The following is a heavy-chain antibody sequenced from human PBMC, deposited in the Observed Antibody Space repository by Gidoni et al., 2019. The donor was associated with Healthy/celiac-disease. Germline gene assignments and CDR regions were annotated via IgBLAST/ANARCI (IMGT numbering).Heavy chain of an antibody. CDR3: ARDRGDAIDY. V-gene: IGHV3-30*19. D-gene: IGHD7-27*01. J-gene: IGHJ4*02. CDR1: GFTFSSDG. CDR2: ISYDGSNK. Sequence: QVQLVESGGGVVQPGRSLRLSCAASGFTFSSDGMHWVRQAPGKGLEWVAVISYDGSNKYYADSVKGRFTISRDNSKNTLYLQMNSLIAEDTAVYYCARDRGDAIDYWGQGTLVTVSS.